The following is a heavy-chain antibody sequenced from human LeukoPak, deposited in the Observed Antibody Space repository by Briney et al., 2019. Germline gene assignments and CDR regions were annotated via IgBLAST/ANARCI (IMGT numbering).Heavy chain of an antibody. Sequence: PSETLSLTCTVSGGSISSYYWSWIRQPPGKGLEWIGYIYYSGSTNYNPSLKSRVTMSVDTSKNQFSLKLSSVTAADTAVYYCARVATGYSSSLQENWCDPWGQETLVTVSS. J-gene: IGHJ5*02. V-gene: IGHV4-59*12. CDR3: ARVATGYSSSLQENWCDP. CDR1: GGSISSYY. D-gene: IGHD6-6*01. CDR2: IYYSGST.